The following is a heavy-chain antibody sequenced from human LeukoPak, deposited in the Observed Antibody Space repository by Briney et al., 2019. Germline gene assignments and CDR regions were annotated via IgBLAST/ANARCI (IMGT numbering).Heavy chain of an antibody. CDR1: GYTFTGYY. V-gene: IGHV1-2*02. CDR3: ARGYSSSWYLLKYYYYMDV. D-gene: IGHD6-13*01. CDR2: INPNSGGT. Sequence: EASVKVSCKASGYTFTGYYMHWVRQAPGQGLEWMGWINPNSGGTNYAQKFQGRVTMTRDTSISTAYMELSRLRSDDTAVYYCARGYSSSWYLLKYYYYMDVWGKGTTVTVSS. J-gene: IGHJ6*03.